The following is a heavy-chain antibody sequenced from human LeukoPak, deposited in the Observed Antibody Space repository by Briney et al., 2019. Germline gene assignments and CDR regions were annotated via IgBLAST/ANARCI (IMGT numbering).Heavy chain of an antibody. CDR3: ARVLYSGSWYLGF. D-gene: IGHD6-13*01. V-gene: IGHV3-30-3*01. CDR1: AFIYFNFV. CDR2: ISYDGSIK. Sequence: FAFIYFNFVMHWCRQVPDTGLEWVAVISYDGSIKYYADSVKGRFTISRDNSKNTLYLQMSSLRTEDTAVYYCARVLYSGSWYLGFWGQGTLVTVSS. J-gene: IGHJ4*02.